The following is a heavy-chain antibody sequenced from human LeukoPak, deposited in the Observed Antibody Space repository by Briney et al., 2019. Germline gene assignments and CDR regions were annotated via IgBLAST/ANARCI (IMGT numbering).Heavy chain of an antibody. Sequence: SQTLSLTCAISGDNVSSNSAVWNWIRQSPSRGLEWLGRTYYRSKWYNDYAVSVKSRITINPDTSKNQFSLQLNSVTPEDTAVYYCARERITIYYHYYYMDVWGKGTTVTVSS. J-gene: IGHJ6*03. V-gene: IGHV6-1*01. D-gene: IGHD1-14*01. CDR2: TYYRSKWYN. CDR3: ARERITIYYHYYYMDV. CDR1: GDNVSSNSAV.